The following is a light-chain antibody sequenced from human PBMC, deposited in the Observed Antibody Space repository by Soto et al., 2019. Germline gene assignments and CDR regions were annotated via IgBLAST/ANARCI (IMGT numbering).Light chain of an antibody. J-gene: IGKJ2*01. CDR1: QSVSSSY. CDR3: QQYGSSPYT. V-gene: IGKV3-20*01. CDR2: GAS. Sequence: EIVLTQSPGTLSLSPGERATLSCRASQSVSSSYLAWYQQKSGQAPRLLIYGASSSATGIPDRFSGSGSGTDFTLTISRLEPEDFAVYYCQQYGSSPYTFGHGTKLEIK.